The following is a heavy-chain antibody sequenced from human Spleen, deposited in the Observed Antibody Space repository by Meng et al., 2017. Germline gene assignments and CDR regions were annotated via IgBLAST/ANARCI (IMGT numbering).Heavy chain of an antibody. D-gene: IGHD3-9*01. Sequence: GESLKISCAASGFTFSSYGMHWVRQAPGKGLEWVAVIWYDGSNKYYADSVKGRFTISRDNSKNTLYLQMNSLRAEDTAVYYCARGGYYDILTGYYHYYSYGMDVWGQGTTVTVSS. J-gene: IGHJ6*02. CDR2: IWYDGSNK. CDR3: ARGGYYDILTGYYHYYSYGMDV. V-gene: IGHV3-33*01. CDR1: GFTFSSYG.